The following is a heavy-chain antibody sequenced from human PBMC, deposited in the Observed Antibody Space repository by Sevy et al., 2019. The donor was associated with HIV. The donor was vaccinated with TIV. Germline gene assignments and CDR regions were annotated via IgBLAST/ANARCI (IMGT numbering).Heavy chain of an antibody. CDR3: AGDRRVYDSSFGRADF. D-gene: IGHD3-22*01. J-gene: IGHJ4*02. Sequence: ASVKVSCKASGYTFTSYGISWVRQAPGKGLEWLGWISGYDGKTNYAQKVQGRVTMNTDTLTTTAYMELRGLRIDDTAVYYCAGDRRVYDSSFGRADFWAQGTLVTVSS. CDR2: ISGYDGKT. CDR1: GYTFTSYG. V-gene: IGHV1-18*01.